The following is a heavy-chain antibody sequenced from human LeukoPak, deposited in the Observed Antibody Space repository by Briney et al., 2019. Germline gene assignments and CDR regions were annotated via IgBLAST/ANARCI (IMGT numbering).Heavy chain of an antibody. V-gene: IGHV3-23*01. J-gene: IGHJ4*02. CDR2: ISGSGYST. CDR3: AKSQDGGRLFHFDY. D-gene: IGHD1-26*01. CDR1: GFTFSSYA. Sequence: GGSMRLSCAASGFTFSSYAMSWVRQAPGKGLEWVSVISGSGYSTYSADSVKGRFTISRDNSKNTLYLQMNSLTAEDTAVYFCAKSQDGGRLFHFDYWGQGTLLTVFS.